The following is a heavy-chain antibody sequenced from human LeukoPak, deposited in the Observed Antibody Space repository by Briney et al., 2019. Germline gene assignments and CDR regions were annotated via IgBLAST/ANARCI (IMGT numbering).Heavy chain of an antibody. CDR3: AKGRVRGVIIGPFDY. CDR2: IWYDGSNK. V-gene: IGHV3-33*06. J-gene: IGHJ4*02. Sequence: QPGRSLRLSCAASGFTFSSYGMHWVRQAPGKGLEWVAVIWYDGSNKYYADSVKGRFTISRDNSKNTLYLQMNSLRAEDTAVYYCAKGRVRGVIIGPFDYWGQGTLVTVSS. CDR1: GFTFSSYG. D-gene: IGHD3-10*01.